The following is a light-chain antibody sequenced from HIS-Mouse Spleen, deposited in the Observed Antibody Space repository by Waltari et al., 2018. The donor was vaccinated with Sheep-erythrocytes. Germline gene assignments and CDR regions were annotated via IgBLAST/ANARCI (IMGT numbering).Light chain of an antibody. CDR3: CSYAGSSTPWV. Sequence: QSALTQPASVSGSPGQSITISCTGPSSDVGSYNLVSWYQQHPGTAPKLMIYEGSKRPSCVPNRFSGSKSGNTASLTIAGLQAEDEADYYCCSYAGSSTPWVFGGGTKLTVL. CDR1: SSDVGSYNL. V-gene: IGLV2-23*01. CDR2: EGS. J-gene: IGLJ3*02.